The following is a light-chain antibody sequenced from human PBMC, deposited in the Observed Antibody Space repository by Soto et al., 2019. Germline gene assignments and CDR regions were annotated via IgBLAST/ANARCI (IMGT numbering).Light chain of an antibody. CDR2: EVG. Sequence: QSVLTQPASASGSPGQSITISCTGTSSDVGGYNYVSWYQQHPGKAPKLMIYEVGNRPSGVSNRFSGSKSGNTASLTISGLQAEDEADYYCSSYTSSSTLGVFGTGTKVTVL. CDR1: SSDVGGYNY. CDR3: SSYTSSSTLGV. J-gene: IGLJ1*01. V-gene: IGLV2-14*01.